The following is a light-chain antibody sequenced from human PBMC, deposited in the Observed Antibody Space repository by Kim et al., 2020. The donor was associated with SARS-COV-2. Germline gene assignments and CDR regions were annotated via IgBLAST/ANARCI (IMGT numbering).Light chain of an antibody. CDR3: QAWDSSTAV. Sequence: GCPGQTASVTCSGDKLGDKYACWYQQKPGQSPVLVIYQDSKRPSGIPERFSGSNSGNTATLTISGTQAMDEADYYCQAWDSSTAVFGGGTQLTVL. CDR2: QDS. CDR1: KLGDKY. V-gene: IGLV3-1*01. J-gene: IGLJ3*02.